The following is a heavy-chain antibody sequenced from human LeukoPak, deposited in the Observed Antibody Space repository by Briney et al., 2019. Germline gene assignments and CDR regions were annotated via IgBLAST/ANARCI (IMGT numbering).Heavy chain of an antibody. CDR1: GYTFTSYD. Sequence: GASVKVSCKASGYTFTSYDINWVRQAPGQGLEWMGWINPNSGGTNYAQKFQGRVTMTRDTSISTAYMELSRLRSDDTAVYYCARDRYSRVLDRFDYWGQGTLVTVSS. V-gene: IGHV1-2*02. J-gene: IGHJ4*02. CDR2: INPNSGGT. CDR3: ARDRYSRVLDRFDY. D-gene: IGHD3-16*02.